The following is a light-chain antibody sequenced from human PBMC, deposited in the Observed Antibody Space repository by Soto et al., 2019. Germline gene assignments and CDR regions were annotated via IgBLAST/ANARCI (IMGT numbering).Light chain of an antibody. CDR3: QQYHLSPLT. Sequence: EIVLTQSPGALSVAPGETLSLSCRASEAINNNFVAWYQQRPGQVPRLLMYGASIRVSGVPDRISGRRFGTGFILNIARVEPEDSAVYFCQQYHLSPLTFGGGTQV. CDR1: EAINNNF. CDR2: GAS. J-gene: IGKJ4*01. V-gene: IGKV3-20*01.